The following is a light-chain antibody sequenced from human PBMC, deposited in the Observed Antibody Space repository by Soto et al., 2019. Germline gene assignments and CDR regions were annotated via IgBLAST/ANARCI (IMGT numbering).Light chain of an antibody. V-gene: IGKV1-33*01. CDR3: QQYDNLIT. Sequence: DIQMTQSPSSLSASLRDRVTITFQASQDISNYLNWYQQKPGKAPKLLIYDASNLETGVPSRFSGSGSGTDFTFTISSLQPEDIATYYCQQYDNLITFGQGTRLEIK. CDR2: DAS. CDR1: QDISNY. J-gene: IGKJ5*01.